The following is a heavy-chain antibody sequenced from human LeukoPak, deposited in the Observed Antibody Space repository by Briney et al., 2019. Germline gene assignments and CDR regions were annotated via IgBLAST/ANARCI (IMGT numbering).Heavy chain of an antibody. J-gene: IGHJ4*02. D-gene: IGHD6-19*01. Sequence: PGGSLRLSCAASGFTVSSNYMSWVRQAPGRGLEGVSVLYSGGTTYYADSVKGRFTISRDNSKNTLYLQMNSLRAEDTAVYYCARMSSSGWYIFDYWGQGTLVTVTS. CDR3: ARMSSSGWYIFDY. CDR2: LYSGGTT. CDR1: GFTVSSNY. V-gene: IGHV3-66*01.